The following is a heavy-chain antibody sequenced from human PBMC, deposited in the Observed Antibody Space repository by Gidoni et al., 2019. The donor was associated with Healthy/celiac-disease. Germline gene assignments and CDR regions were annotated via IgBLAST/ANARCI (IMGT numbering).Heavy chain of an antibody. Sequence: QVQLVEYGGGVVQPGRSLRLSCAASGFTFSSYGMHWVRQAPGKGLEWVAVIWYDGSNKYYADSVKGRFTISRDNSKNTLYLQMNSLMAEDTAVYYCAREIRGYFDYWGQGTLVTVSS. CDR2: IWYDGSNK. J-gene: IGHJ4*02. CDR3: AREIRGYFDY. D-gene: IGHD3-3*02. CDR1: GFTFSSYG. V-gene: IGHV3-33*01.